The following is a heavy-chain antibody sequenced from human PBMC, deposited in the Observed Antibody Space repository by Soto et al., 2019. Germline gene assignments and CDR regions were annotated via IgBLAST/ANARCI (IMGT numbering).Heavy chain of an antibody. Sequence: ASVKVSCKASGCLFTAYSMHWVRLAPGQGLEWMGVVNPSGGSTKYAQNFQGRVTMTRDTSTTTIYMELSSLRSDDTAIYYCAREENCGGGTCYSEYFHRWGQGTLVTVSS. D-gene: IGHD2-15*01. V-gene: IGHV1-46*01. J-gene: IGHJ1*01. CDR3: AREENCGGGTCYSEYFHR. CDR2: VNPSGGST. CDR1: GCLFTAYS.